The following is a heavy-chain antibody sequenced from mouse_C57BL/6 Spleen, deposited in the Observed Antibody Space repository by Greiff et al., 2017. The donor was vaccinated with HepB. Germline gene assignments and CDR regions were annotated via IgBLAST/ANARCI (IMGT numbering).Heavy chain of an antibody. CDR1: GYTFTSYW. V-gene: IGHV1-5*01. CDR3: TREIYYDYDGGGFDY. D-gene: IGHD2-4*01. CDR2: IYPGNSDT. Sequence: EVQLQQSGTVLARPGASVKMSCKTSGYTFTSYWMHWVKQRPGQGLEWIGAIYPGNSDTSYNQKFKGKAKLTAVTSASTAYMELSSLTNEDSAVYYCTREIYYDYDGGGFDYWGQGTTLTVSS. J-gene: IGHJ2*01.